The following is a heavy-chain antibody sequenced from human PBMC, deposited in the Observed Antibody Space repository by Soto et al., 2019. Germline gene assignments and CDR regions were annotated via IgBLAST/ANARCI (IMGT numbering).Heavy chain of an antibody. CDR2: ISGSGGST. CDR3: AKGGNTYYDILTGYVLDY. Sequence: PGGSLRLSCAASEFTFSTYSMNWVRPAPGKGLEWVSAISGSGGSTYYADSVKGRFTISRDNSKNTLYLQMNSLRAEDTAVYYCAKGGNTYYDILTGYVLDYWGQGT. D-gene: IGHD3-9*01. V-gene: IGHV3-23*01. CDR1: EFTFSTYS. J-gene: IGHJ4*02.